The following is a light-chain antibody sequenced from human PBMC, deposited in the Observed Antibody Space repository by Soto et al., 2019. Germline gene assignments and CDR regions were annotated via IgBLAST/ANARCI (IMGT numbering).Light chain of an antibody. CDR3: QHYASSPLT. CDR1: QSVYRNF. J-gene: IGKJ4*01. V-gene: IGKV3-20*01. Sequence: EIVLTQSPDTLSLSPGERATLSCRASQSVYRNFLAWYQQKPGQAPRLLINGASSRATGIADRFSGSGSGKDFTLTISRLEPEDFAVYYCQHYASSPLTFGGGTKVEMK. CDR2: GAS.